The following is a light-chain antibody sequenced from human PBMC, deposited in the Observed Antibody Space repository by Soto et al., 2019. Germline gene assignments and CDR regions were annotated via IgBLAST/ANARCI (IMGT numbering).Light chain of an antibody. Sequence: DIQMTQSPSSLSASVGDRVTITCRASQYISDFLNWYQQKPGKAPVILIYAASTLQSGVPSRFNGGGSETNFTLIISSLQPEDFATYYCQQSSTTPLTFGGGTKVDIK. V-gene: IGKV1-39*01. CDR3: QQSSTTPLT. CDR1: QYISDF. J-gene: IGKJ4*01. CDR2: AAS.